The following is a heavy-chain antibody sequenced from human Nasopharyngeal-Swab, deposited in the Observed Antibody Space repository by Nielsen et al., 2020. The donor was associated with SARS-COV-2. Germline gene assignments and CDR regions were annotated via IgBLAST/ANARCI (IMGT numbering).Heavy chain of an antibody. D-gene: IGHD5-12*01. J-gene: IGHJ4*02. V-gene: IGHV3-11*01. Sequence: GGFWRFSWAAFGLPLSDNYMSWTRQVPGKGLEWVSYISSSGSTIYYADSVKGRFTISRDNAKNSLYLQMNSLRAEDTAVYYCARARGYSGYGFDYWGQGTLVTVSS. CDR2: ISSSGSTI. CDR3: ARARGYSGYGFDY. CDR1: GLPLSDNY.